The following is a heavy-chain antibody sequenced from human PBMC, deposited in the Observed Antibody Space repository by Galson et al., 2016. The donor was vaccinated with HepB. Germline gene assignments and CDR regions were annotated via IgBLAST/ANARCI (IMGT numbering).Heavy chain of an antibody. J-gene: IGHJ3*02. D-gene: IGHD3/OR15-3a*01. CDR2: IRSKAHSYAT. CDR1: GLAFSGSS. CDR3: SRQGLGLDALDI. V-gene: IGHV3-73*01. Sequence: SLRLSCAASGLAFSGSSMHWVRQASGRGLEWVGRIRSKAHSYATAFAASVKGRFTISRDDSKNTAFLQMNSLKTEDTAIYYCSRQGLGLDALDIWGQGTMVTVSS.